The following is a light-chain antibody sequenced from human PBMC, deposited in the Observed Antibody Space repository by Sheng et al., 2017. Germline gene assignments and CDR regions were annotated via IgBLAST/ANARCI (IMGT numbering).Light chain of an antibody. CDR2: GAS. CDR1: QSLSSSY. J-gene: IGKJ2*01. Sequence: EIVLTQSPGTLSLSPGERATLSCRASQSLSSSYLAWYQQTPGQAPRLLIYGASSRATGIPDRFSGSGSGTDFTLTISRLEPEDFAVYYCHQYARSPQTFGPGDQAGD. CDR3: HQYARSPQT. V-gene: IGKV3-20*01.